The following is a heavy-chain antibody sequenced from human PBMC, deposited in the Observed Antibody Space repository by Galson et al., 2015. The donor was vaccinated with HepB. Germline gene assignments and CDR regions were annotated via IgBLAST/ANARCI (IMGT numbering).Heavy chain of an antibody. V-gene: IGHV6-1*01. CDR3: AAVTGTIYNYRMDV. D-gene: IGHD6-19*01. CDR2: TYYRARWSS. CDR1: GDSVSSNSAA. J-gene: IGHJ6*02. Sequence: CAISGDSVSSNSAAWYWIRQSPSRGLEWLGRTYYRARWSSDYAVSVRSRITINADTSKNHFSLQLESVSPEDTATYFCAAVTGTIYNYRMDVWGQGTTVTVSS.